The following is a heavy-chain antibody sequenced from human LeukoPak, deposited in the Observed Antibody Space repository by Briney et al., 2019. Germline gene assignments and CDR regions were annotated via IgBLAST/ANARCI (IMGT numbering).Heavy chain of an antibody. J-gene: IGHJ4*02. CDR3: ARHEFDSGSLPYFDY. CDR2: IYYSGST. Sequence: PSETLSLTCTVSGGSIRGYYWNWIRQPPGKGLEWIGYIYYSGSTNYNPSLKSRVTISVDTSKNQFSLKLSAVTAADTAVYYCARHEFDSGSLPYFDYWGQGILVTVSS. D-gene: IGHD3-10*01. CDR1: GGSIRGYY. V-gene: IGHV4-59*08.